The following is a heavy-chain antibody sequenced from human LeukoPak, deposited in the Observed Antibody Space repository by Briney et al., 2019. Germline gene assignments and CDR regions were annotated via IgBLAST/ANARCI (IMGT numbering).Heavy chain of an antibody. V-gene: IGHV1-69*10. Sequence: ASVKVSCKASGGTFSRYTISWVRQAPGQGLEWMGRIIPILGIANYAQKFQGRVTITADKSTSTAYMELSSLRSEDTAVYYCAREYCGGDCYPYYYYYYMDVWGKGTTVTVSS. CDR3: AREYCGGDCYPYYYYYYMDV. CDR2: IIPILGIA. CDR1: GGTFSRYT. D-gene: IGHD2-21*01. J-gene: IGHJ6*03.